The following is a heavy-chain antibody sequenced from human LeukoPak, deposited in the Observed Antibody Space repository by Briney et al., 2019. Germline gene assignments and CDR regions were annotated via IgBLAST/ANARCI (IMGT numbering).Heavy chain of an antibody. CDR2: ISGSGGST. J-gene: IGHJ6*02. V-gene: IGHV3-23*01. CDR3: AIAPSTYYYYYYGMDV. CDR1: GFTFSSYA. Sequence: GGSLRLSCAASGFTFSSYAMSWVRQAPGKELEWVSAISGSGGSTYYADSVKGRFTISRDNSKNTLYLQMNSLRAEDTAVYYCAIAPSTYYYYYYGMDVWGQGTTVTVSS.